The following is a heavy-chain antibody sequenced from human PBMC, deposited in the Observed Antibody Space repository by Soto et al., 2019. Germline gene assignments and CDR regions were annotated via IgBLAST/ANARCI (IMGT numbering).Heavy chain of an antibody. V-gene: IGHV4-39*01. J-gene: IGHJ5*01. CDR2: VYYSGGA. CDR1: GVSMHNSHSF. Sequence: PSETLSLTCTVSGVSMHNSHSFWGWIRQPPGKGLEFIGNVYYSGGAHYNPSLKSRVAISVDTANNQVSLKMSSVTAADTAVYYCGRVVEGATRHTDFDSWGQGTLVTVS. CDR3: GRVVEGATRHTDFDS. D-gene: IGHD2-21*01.